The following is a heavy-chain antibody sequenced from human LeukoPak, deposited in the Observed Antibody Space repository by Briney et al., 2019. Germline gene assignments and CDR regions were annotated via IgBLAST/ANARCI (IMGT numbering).Heavy chain of an antibody. CDR3: ARRGYYYDSSGYNY. Sequence: SVKVSCKASGGTFSSYAISWVRQAPGQGLEWMGGIIPIFGTANYAQKFQGRVTITADESTSTAYMELSSLRSEDTAVSYCARRGYYYDSSGYNYWGQGTLVTVSS. D-gene: IGHD3-22*01. J-gene: IGHJ4*02. CDR1: GGTFSSYA. V-gene: IGHV1-69*13. CDR2: IIPIFGTA.